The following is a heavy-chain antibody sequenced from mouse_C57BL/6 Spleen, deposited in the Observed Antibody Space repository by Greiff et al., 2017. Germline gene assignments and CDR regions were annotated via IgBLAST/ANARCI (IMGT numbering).Heavy chain of an antibody. D-gene: IGHD2-5*01. CDR3: ARSAYYSNYGFAY. CDR2: IYPGDGDT. CDR1: GYAFSSYW. J-gene: IGHJ3*01. V-gene: IGHV1-80*01. Sequence: VPLVESGAELVKPGASVKISCKASGYAFSSYWMNWVKQRPGKGLEWIGQIYPGDGDTNYNGKLKGKATLTADKSSSTAYMQLSSLTSEYSAVYFCARSAYYSNYGFAYWGQGTLVTVSA.